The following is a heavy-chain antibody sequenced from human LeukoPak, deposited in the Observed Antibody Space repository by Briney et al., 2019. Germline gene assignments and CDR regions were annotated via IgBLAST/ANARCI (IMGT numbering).Heavy chain of an antibody. CDR3: ARVPDYYDSSGYYQGSKYFQH. CDR2: INWNGGST. J-gene: IGHJ1*01. CDR1: GFTFDDYG. Sequence: PGGSLRLSCAASGFTFDDYGMSWVRQAPGKGLEWVSGINWNGGSTGYADSVKGRFTISRDNAKNSLYLQMNSLRAEDTALYYRARVPDYYDSSGYYQGSKYFQHWGQGTLVTVSS. V-gene: IGHV3-20*04. D-gene: IGHD3-22*01.